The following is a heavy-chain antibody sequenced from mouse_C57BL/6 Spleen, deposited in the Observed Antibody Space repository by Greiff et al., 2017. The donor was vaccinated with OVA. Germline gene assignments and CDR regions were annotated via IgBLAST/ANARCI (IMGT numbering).Heavy chain of an antibody. CDR2: IDPSDSYT. V-gene: IGHV1-69*01. J-gene: IGHJ2*01. Sequence: QVQLQQSGAELVMPGASVKLSCKASGYTFTSYWMHWVKQRPGQGLEWIGEIDPSDSYTNYNQKFKGKSTLTVDKSSSTAYMQLSSLTSEDSAVYYCARGITTVVDFDYWGQGTTLTVSS. D-gene: IGHD1-1*01. CDR3: ARGITTVVDFDY. CDR1: GYTFTSYW.